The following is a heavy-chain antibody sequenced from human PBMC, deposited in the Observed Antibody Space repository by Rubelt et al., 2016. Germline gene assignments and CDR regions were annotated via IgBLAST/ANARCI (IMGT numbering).Heavy chain of an antibody. D-gene: IGHD6-13*01. CDR1: GGSISSSSYY. CDR2: IYYSGST. J-gene: IGHJ4*02. V-gene: IGHV4-39*07. CDR3: ARGGDSSSWAASFDY. Sequence: QVQLQESGPGLVKPSETLSLTCTVSGGSISSSSYYWGWIRQPPGKGLEWIGSIYYSGSTYYNPSLKSRVTISVDTSKNQFSLKLSSVAAADTAVYYCARGGDSSSWAASFDYWGQGTLVTVSS.